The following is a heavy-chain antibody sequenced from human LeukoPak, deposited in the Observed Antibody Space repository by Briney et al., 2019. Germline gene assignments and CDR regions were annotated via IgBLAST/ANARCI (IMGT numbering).Heavy chain of an antibody. Sequence: GGSLRLSCAASGFTFSSYGTHWVRQAPGKGLEWVAFIRYDGSNKYYADSVKGRFTISRDNSKNTLYLQMNSLRAEDTAVYYCAMGDSGSYGVDYWGQGTLVTVSS. CDR2: IRYDGSNK. J-gene: IGHJ4*02. CDR1: GFTFSSYG. V-gene: IGHV3-30*02. D-gene: IGHD1-26*01. CDR3: AMGDSGSYGVDY.